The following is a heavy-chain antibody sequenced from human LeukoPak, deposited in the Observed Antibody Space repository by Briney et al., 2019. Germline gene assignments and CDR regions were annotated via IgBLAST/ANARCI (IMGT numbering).Heavy chain of an antibody. J-gene: IGHJ4*02. CDR2: MSPNSGNT. V-gene: IGHV1-8*03. Sequence: ASVKVSCKASGYTFTSYDINWVRQATGQGLEWMGWMSPNSGNTGYAQKFQGRVTITRNTSISTAYMELSSLRSEDTAVYYCARSKLLWFGDKVFYYFDYWGQGTLVTVSS. CDR3: ARSKLLWFGDKVFYYFDY. D-gene: IGHD3-10*01. CDR1: GYTFTSYD.